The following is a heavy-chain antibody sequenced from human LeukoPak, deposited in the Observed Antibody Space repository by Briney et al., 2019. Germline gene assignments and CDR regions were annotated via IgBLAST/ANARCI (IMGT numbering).Heavy chain of an antibody. CDR2: ISGSGGST. D-gene: IGHD6-25*01. V-gene: IGHV3-23*01. Sequence: GGSLRLSCAASGFTFSSYATSWVRQAPGKGLEWVSAISGSGGSTYYADSVKGRFTISRDNSKNTLYLQMNSLRAEDTAVYYRAKDVELRRPYYMDVWGKGTTITVSS. CDR1: GFTFSSYA. CDR3: AKDVELRRPYYMDV. J-gene: IGHJ6*03.